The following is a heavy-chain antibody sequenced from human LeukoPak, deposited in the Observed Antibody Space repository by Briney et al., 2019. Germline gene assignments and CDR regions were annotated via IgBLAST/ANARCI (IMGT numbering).Heavy chain of an antibody. J-gene: IGHJ4*02. CDR3: ARGTGTSDY. D-gene: IGHD1-1*01. CDR2: IYDNGST. Sequence: SETLSLTCTVSGGSISSGSYDWSWIRQPPGKGLEWIGYIYDNGSTNYNPSLKSRVTISVDTSKNQFSLNLSSVTAADTAVYYCARGTGTSDYWGQGTLVTVSS. V-gene: IGHV4-61*01. CDR1: GGSISSGSYD.